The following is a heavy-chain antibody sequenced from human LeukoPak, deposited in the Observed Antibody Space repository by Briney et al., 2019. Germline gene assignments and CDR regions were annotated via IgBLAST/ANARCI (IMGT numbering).Heavy chain of an antibody. CDR2: INTSGGST. CDR3: AREYYYDSSGGFDY. V-gene: IGHV1-46*01. D-gene: IGHD3-22*01. Sequence: ASVKVSCKASGYTFTSYNMHWVRQAHGQGQEWMGIINTSGGSTSYAQKFQGRVTMTRDTSTSTVYMELSSLRYEDTAVYYCAREYYYDSSGGFDYWGQGTLVAVSS. J-gene: IGHJ4*02. CDR1: GYTFTSYN.